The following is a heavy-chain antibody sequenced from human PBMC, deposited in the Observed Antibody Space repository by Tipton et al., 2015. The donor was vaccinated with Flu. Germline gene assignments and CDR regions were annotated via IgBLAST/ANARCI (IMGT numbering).Heavy chain of an antibody. CDR3: ARDRERDKSE. D-gene: IGHD1-1*01. CDR1: GVSISNYY. CDR2: VSYIGGT. J-gene: IGHJ4*02. Sequence: TLSLTCSVSGVSISNYYWSWIRQTPGKRLEWIAYVSYIGGTSYNPSLKSRATISLDMSKNQFSLNMTSVTPADTAVYFCARDRERDKSEWGPGTQVTFSS. V-gene: IGHV4-59*01.